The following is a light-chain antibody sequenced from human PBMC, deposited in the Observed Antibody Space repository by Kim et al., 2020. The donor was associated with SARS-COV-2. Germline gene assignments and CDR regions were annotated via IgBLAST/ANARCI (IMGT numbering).Light chain of an antibody. CDR1: SLRSSF. Sequence: VALGQTGRNTCRGDSLRSSFPNWYQQRPGQAPVVIIYGEKKRPSGSPDRFSGSRSGDTASLTITGAQAEDEGDYFCHSRDRTGDQIFGSGTKVTVL. CDR3: HSRDRTGDQI. V-gene: IGLV3-19*01. J-gene: IGLJ6*01. CDR2: GEK.